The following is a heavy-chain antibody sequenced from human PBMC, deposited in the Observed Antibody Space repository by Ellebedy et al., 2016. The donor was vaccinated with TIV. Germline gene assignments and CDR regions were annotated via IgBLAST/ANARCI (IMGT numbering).Heavy chain of an antibody. CDR3: AKDKQQWLSYYFDY. CDR2: ISGDGGST. CDR1: GFTFDDYA. Sequence: GESLKISCAASGFTFDDYAMHWVRQAPGKGLEWVSLISGDGGSTYYADSVKGRFTISRDNSKNSLYLQMNSLRTEDTALYYCAKDKQQWLSYYFDYWGQGTLVTVSS. D-gene: IGHD6-19*01. J-gene: IGHJ4*02. V-gene: IGHV3-43*02.